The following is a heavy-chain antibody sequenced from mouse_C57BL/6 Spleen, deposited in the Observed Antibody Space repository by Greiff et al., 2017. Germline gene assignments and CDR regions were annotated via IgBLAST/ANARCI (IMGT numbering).Heavy chain of an antibody. Sequence: VQLQQSGAELVRPGASVKLSCTASGFNIKDYYMHWVKQSPEQGLEWIGRIDPEDGDTEYAPKFHGKATMTADTSSNTAYLQLSSLTSEDTAVYYCTRVTTVVGGVYFDYWGQGTTLTVSS. CDR2: IDPEDGDT. V-gene: IGHV14-1*01. D-gene: IGHD1-1*01. J-gene: IGHJ2*01. CDR1: GFNIKDYY. CDR3: TRVTTVVGGVYFDY.